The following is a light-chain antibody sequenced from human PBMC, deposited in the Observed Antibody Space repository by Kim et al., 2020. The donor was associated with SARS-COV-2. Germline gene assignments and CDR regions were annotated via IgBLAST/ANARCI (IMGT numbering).Light chain of an antibody. J-gene: IGKJ2*01. CDR3: KQYQSYPYT. CDR1: QSINSW. V-gene: IGKV1-5*01. CDR2: AAS. Sequence: DIQMTQSPSTLSASVGDRVTITCRASQSINSWLAWYQQQPGTAPKLLIYAASSLQSGVPPRFSGRGSGTEFTLTISSLQPDDFATYYCKQYQSYPYTFGQGTKLEI.